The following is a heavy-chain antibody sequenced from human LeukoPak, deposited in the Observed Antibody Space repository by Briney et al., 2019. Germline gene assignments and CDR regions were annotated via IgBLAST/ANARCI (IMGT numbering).Heavy chain of an antibody. Sequence: PSETLSLTCSVSGYSISSTYYWGWIRQTPGKGLEWIGTIYHVGSPYYSPSLKSRVTISLYTAENQFSLRLDSVTDADTAVYYCAKSNGYGLIDIWGQGTMVTVSS. CDR3: AKSNGYGLIDI. V-gene: IGHV4-38-2*02. CDR1: GYSISSTYY. CDR2: IYHVGSP. D-gene: IGHD3-10*01. J-gene: IGHJ3*02.